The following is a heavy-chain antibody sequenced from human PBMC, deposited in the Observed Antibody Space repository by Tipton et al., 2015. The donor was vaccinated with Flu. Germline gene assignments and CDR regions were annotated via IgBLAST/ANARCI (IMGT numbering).Heavy chain of an antibody. CDR2: IIPVFGTA. J-gene: IGHJ6*03. Sequence: QLVQSGAEVKKPGSSVKVSCKASGGTFSNYAISWVRQAPGQGLEWMGGIIPVFGTAKNAQKFQGRVTITADKSTSTAYMELSSLRSEDTAVYYCARARGDLTGYFYYYYMDVWGKGTTVTVSS. CDR3: ARARGDLTGYFYYYYMDV. CDR1: GGTFSNYA. D-gene: IGHD3-9*01. V-gene: IGHV1-69*06.